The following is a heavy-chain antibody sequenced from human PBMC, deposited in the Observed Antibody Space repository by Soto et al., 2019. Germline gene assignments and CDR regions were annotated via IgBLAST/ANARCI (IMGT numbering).Heavy chain of an antibody. Sequence: QVHLQQWGAGLLKPSETLSLTCAVYGGSFSSYYWSWIRQPPGKGLEWIGEINHSGSTNYSPSLKSRVTISVDTSKNQFSLKLSSVTAADTAVYYCARGGPGDLDPWGQGTLVTVSS. D-gene: IGHD3-10*01. CDR3: ARGGPGDLDP. V-gene: IGHV4-34*01. J-gene: IGHJ5*02. CDR2: INHSGST. CDR1: GGSFSSYY.